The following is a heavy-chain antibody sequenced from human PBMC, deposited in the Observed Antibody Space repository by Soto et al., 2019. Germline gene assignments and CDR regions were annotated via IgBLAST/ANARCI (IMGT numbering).Heavy chain of an antibody. Sequence: QVQLVQSGAEVKKPGASVKVSCKASGYTFTSYGISWVRQAPGQGLEWMGWISAYNGNTNYAQKLQDRVTMTTDTSTSTAYMELRSLRSDDTAVYYCARGEPIWVAVAGPDDAFDIWGQGTMVTVSS. CDR3: ARGEPIWVAVAGPDDAFDI. CDR2: ISAYNGNT. CDR1: GYTFTSYG. D-gene: IGHD6-19*01. J-gene: IGHJ3*02. V-gene: IGHV1-18*01.